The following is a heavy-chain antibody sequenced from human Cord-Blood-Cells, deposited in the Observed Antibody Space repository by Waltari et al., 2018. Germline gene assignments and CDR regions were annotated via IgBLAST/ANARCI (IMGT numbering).Heavy chain of an antibody. CDR3: ARGRGSSSWLDY. CDR2: INHSGST. V-gene: IGHV4-34*01. Sequence: QVQLQQWGAGLLKPSETLSLTCAVYGGSFSGYYWSWIRQPPGKGLEWIGEINHSGSTNYNPSLKSRVPISVDTSKNQFSLKLSSVTAADTAVYYCARGRGSSSWLDYWGQGTLVTVSS. D-gene: IGHD6-13*01. CDR1: GGSFSGYY. J-gene: IGHJ4*02.